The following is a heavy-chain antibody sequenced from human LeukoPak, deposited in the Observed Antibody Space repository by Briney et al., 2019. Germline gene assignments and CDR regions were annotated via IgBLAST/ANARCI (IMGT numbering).Heavy chain of an antibody. CDR1: GFTFSSYS. D-gene: IGHD4-17*01. V-gene: IGHV3-21*01. J-gene: IGHJ4*02. CDR3: ARGPSPTTVTTRDY. CDR2: ISGSSSHI. Sequence: GGSLRLSCAASGFTFSSYSMNWVRQAPGKGLEWVSSISGSSSHIYYADSVKGRFTISRDNAKNSLYLQMNSLRAEDTAVYYCARGPSPTTVTTRDYWGQGTLVTVSS.